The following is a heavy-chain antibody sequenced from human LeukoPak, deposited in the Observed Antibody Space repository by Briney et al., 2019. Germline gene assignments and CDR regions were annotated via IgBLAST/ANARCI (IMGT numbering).Heavy chain of an antibody. J-gene: IGHJ4*03. V-gene: IGHV4-34*01. Sequence: SETLSLACAVYGGSFSPYYWSWIRQSPGKGLEWIAEIDHRGDTNYRPSVKSRVTISIDTSKNQFSLNMRSLSAADTAVYYCARGATISETGYFDFWGQGTLVTVSS. CDR2: IDHRGDT. CDR1: GGSFSPYY. D-gene: IGHD5-24*01. CDR3: ARGATISETGYFDF.